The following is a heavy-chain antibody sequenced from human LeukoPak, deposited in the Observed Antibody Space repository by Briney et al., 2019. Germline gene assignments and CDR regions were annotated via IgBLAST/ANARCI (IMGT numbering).Heavy chain of an antibody. J-gene: IGHJ4*02. CDR1: DYSISSSNW. CDR3: ARKHRWNGLYFDY. D-gene: IGHD1-1*01. CDR2: IHYSGTT. V-gene: IGHV4-28*01. Sequence: SETLSLTCAVSDYSISSSNWWGLVRQPPGKGLEWIGYIHYSGTTYYNPSLLSRVTMSVDTSKNQFSLRLSSVTAVDTAVYYCARKHRWNGLYFDYWGQGILVTVSS.